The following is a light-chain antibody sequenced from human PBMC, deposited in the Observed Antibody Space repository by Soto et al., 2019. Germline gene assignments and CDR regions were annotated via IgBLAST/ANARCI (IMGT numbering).Light chain of an antibody. J-gene: IGKJ5*01. Sequence: IQMTQSPSSLSASVGDRVTITCRSSQSISSYLNWYQQKPGKAPKLLIYDASSLESGVPSRFSGSGSGTEFTLTISSLQPDDFATYYCQQLHDYPITFGQGTRLEI. CDR1: QSISSY. CDR3: QQLHDYPIT. V-gene: IGKV1D-13*01. CDR2: DAS.